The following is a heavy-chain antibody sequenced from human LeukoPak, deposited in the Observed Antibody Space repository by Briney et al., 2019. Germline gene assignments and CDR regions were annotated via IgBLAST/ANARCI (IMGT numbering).Heavy chain of an antibody. Sequence: PGRSLRLSCAASGFIYSHYGMHWVRQAPGKGLEWVAVIWGDGSNRFYAGSVKGRFTTSRDNSQNTLFLQMNSLRAEDTAMYYCARDAQRGFDYSNSLEYWGHGTLVTVSS. CDR1: GFIYSHYG. D-gene: IGHD4-11*01. CDR3: ARDAQRGFDYSNSLEY. CDR2: IWGDGSNR. J-gene: IGHJ4*01. V-gene: IGHV3-33*01.